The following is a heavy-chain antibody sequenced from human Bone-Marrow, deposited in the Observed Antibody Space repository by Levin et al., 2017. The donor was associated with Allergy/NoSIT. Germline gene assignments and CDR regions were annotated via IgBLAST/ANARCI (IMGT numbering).Heavy chain of an antibody. CDR1: GFSFSDYY. CDR2: ISTTTYT. D-gene: IGHD2-2*01. V-gene: IGHV3-11*06. CDR3: ARGGKGYDDAFDI. J-gene: IGHJ3*02. Sequence: PGGSLRLSCAASGFSFSDYYINWIHQTPGKGLEWVSYISTTTYTKYADSVKGRFTISKDNVKNSLHLQMDSLRAEDTAVYYCARGGKGYDDAFDIWGRGTLVTVSS.